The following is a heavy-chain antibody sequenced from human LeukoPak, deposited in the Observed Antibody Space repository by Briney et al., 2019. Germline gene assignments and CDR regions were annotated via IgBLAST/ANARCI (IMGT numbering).Heavy chain of an antibody. CDR3: ARAAPYSSSWFDY. J-gene: IGHJ4*02. D-gene: IGHD6-13*01. CDR1: GFTFSNFW. V-gene: IGHV3-7*01. Sequence: GGSLRLSCAASGFTFSNFWINWVRQAPGKGLEWVANIKEDGSKKNYVDSVKGRFTISRDNAKNSLYLQMNSLRAEDTAVYYCARAAPYSSSWFDYWGQGTLVTVSS. CDR2: IKEDGSKK.